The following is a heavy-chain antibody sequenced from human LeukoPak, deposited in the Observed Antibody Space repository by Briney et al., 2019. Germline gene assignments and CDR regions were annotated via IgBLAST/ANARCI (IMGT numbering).Heavy chain of an antibody. J-gene: IGHJ4*02. V-gene: IGHV4-38-2*02. CDR1: GYSISSGNY. Sequence: SETLSLTCTVSGYSISSGNYWGWIRQPPGKGLEWIGNIYHSGTTYYNPSLKSRVTISVDTSNNQFSLKLSTVTAADTAMYYGARGYGGKVDYWGQGTLVTVSS. CDR3: ARGYGGKVDY. CDR2: IYHSGTT. D-gene: IGHD4-23*01.